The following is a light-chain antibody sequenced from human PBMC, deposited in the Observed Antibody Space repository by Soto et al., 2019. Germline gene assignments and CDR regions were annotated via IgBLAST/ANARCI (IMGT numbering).Light chain of an antibody. V-gene: IGKV1-6*01. J-gene: IGKJ1*01. CDR3: LQDYDYLWT. CDR1: QSIGRW. CDR2: DAS. Sequence: AIQLTQAPSSRSLSVGGRVTITLLASQSIGRWLALYQQKPGRATKLMIYDASSLQGGVTSRFSGSGSGTDFTLNISRLQPEDFATYYCLQDYDYLWTVGPGT.